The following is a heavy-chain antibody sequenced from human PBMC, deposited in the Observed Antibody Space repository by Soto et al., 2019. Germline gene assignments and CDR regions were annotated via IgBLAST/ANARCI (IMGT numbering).Heavy chain of an antibody. D-gene: IGHD2-2*01. V-gene: IGHV3-23*01. J-gene: IGHJ4*02. Sequence: GGSLRLSCAASGFTFSSYAMSWVRQAPGKGLEWVSAISGSGGSTYYADSVKGRFTISRDNSKNTLYLQMNSLRAEDTAVYYCAKDPPRKDCSSTSCSPLLGYWGQGTLVTVSS. CDR3: AKDPPRKDCSSTSCSPLLGY. CDR1: GFTFSSYA. CDR2: ISGSGGST.